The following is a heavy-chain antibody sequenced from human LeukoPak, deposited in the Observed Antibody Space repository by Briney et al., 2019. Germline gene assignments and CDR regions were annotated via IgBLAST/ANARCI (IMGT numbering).Heavy chain of an antibody. CDR2: INPNNGGT. V-gene: IGHV1-2*02. CDR1: GYTFTGYH. Sequence: ASVKVSCKASGYTFTGYHMHWVRQAPGQGLEWMGWINPNNGGTNYAQKFQGRVTMTRDTSISTAYMELNRLRSDDTAVYYCARDPYSNYFDYWGQGTLVTVSS. CDR3: ARDPYSNYFDY. D-gene: IGHD5-18*01. J-gene: IGHJ4*02.